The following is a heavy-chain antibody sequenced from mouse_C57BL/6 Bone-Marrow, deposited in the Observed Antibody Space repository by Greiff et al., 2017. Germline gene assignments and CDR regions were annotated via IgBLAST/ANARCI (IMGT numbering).Heavy chain of an antibody. V-gene: IGHV1-5*01. CDR2: IYPGNSDT. CDR3: TIRDIYYYSSSYDARDY. J-gene: IGHJ4*01. D-gene: IGHD1-1*01. Sequence: EVQLQQSGTVLARPGASVKMSCKTSGYTFTSYWMHWVKQRPGQGLEWIGAIYPGNSDTSYNQKFKGKAKLTAVTSASTAYMELSSLTNEDSAVYYCTIRDIYYYSSSYDARDYGGQGTSVTVSS. CDR1: GYTFTSYW.